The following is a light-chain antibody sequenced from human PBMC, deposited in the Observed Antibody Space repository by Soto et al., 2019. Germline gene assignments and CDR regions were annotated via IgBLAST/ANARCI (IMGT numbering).Light chain of an antibody. J-gene: IGKJ4*01. CDR3: QKYNVWPLT. V-gene: IGKV3-15*01. Sequence: EIVMTQSPATLSVSPGERATLSCRASQSVSSNLAWYQQKPGQTPKLLIYVASTRATGIPARFSGSGYGTEFPLTISSLQSEDFAVYYCQKYNVWPLTFGGGTKVEFK. CDR1: QSVSSN. CDR2: VAS.